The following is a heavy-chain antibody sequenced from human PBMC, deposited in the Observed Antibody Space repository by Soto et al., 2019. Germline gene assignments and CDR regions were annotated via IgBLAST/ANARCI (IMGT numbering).Heavy chain of an antibody. V-gene: IGHV3-74*01. CDR3: VRGGRYSGSRDAFDI. CDR1: GFIFNSYW. J-gene: IGHJ3*02. D-gene: IGHD1-26*01. CDR2: ISSDGSTT. Sequence: VGSLRLSCAASGFIFNSYWMHWVRQAPGKGLVWVSRISSDGSTTSLADSVKGRFTISRDNAKNTLYLQMNSLRAEDTAVYYCVRGGRYSGSRDAFDIWGQGTMVTVSS.